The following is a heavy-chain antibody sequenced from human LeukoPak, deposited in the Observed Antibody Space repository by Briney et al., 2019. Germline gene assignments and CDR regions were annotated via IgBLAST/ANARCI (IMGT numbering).Heavy chain of an antibody. CDR1: GFTFSSYS. CDR2: ISTSSSAI. V-gene: IGHV3-48*01. D-gene: IGHD7-27*01. J-gene: IGHJ4*02. CDR3: ARVRPQTGSFDY. Sequence: GGSLRLSCAASGFTFSSYSMNWVRQAPGKGLEWVSYISTSSSAIYYADSVKGRFTISRDNSKNTLYLQMGSLRAEDMAVYYCARVRPQTGSFDYWGQGTLVTVSS.